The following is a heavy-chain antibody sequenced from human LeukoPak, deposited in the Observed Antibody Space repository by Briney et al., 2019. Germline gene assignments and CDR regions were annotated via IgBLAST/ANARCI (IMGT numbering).Heavy chain of an antibody. CDR3: ARETTVTTDAFDI. V-gene: IGHV3-21*01. J-gene: IGHJ3*02. CDR2: ISSSSSYI. Sequence: PGGSLRLPCAASGFTFSSYSMNWVRQAPGKGLEWVSSISSSSSYIYYADSVKGRFTISRDNAKNSLYLQMNSLRAEDTAVYYCARETTVTTDAFDIWGQGTMVTVSS. CDR1: GFTFSSYS. D-gene: IGHD4-17*01.